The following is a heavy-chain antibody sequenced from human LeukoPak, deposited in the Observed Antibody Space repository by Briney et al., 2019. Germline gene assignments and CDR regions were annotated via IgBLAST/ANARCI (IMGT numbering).Heavy chain of an antibody. V-gene: IGHV4-39*01. Sequence: SETLSLTCTVSGGSISSSSYYWGWIRQPPGKGLEWIGSIYYSGRTYYNPSLKSRVTISVDTSKNQFSLKLSSVTAADTAVYYCARHPRSCTGGGTCYSWFDASGQGTLVTVSS. CDR3: ARHPRSCTGGGTCYSWFDA. CDR1: GGSISSSSYY. J-gene: IGHJ5*02. CDR2: IYYSGRT. D-gene: IGHD2-15*01.